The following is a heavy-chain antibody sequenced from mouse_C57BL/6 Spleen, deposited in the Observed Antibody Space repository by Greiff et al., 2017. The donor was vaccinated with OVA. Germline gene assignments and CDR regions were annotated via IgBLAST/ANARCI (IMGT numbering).Heavy chain of an antibody. J-gene: IGHJ2*01. CDR2: IYPGGGYT. D-gene: IGHD4-1*01. Sequence: VQLQQSGAELVRPGTSVKMSCKASGYTFTNYWIGWAKQRPGHGLEWIGDIYPGGGYTNYNEKFKGKATLTADKSSSTAYMQFSSLTSEDSAIYYCARANLYYFDYWGQGTTLTVSS. V-gene: IGHV1-63*01. CDR3: ARANLYYFDY. CDR1: GYTFTNYW.